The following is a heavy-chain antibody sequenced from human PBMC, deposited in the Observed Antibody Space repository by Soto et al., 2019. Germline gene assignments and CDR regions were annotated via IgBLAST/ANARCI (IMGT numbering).Heavy chain of an antibody. CDR3: ARDWLWSGPIDYFAY. D-gene: IGHD3-3*01. V-gene: IGHV3-30-3*01. J-gene: IGHJ4*02. CDR2: ISYDGSNK. Sequence: QVQLVESGGGVVQPGRSLRLSCAASGFTFSSYAMHWVRQAPGKGLEWVAVISYDGSNKYYADSVTGRFTISRENSKNTLYLQINSLRAEDTAVYYCARDWLWSGPIDYFAYWGQGTLVTVSS. CDR1: GFTFSSYA.